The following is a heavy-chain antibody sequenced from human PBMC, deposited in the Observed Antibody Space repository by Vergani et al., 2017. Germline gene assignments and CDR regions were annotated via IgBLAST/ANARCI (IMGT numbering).Heavy chain of an antibody. D-gene: IGHD6-19*01. J-gene: IGHJ4*02. V-gene: IGHV3-21*01. Sequence: VQLVQSGAEVKKPGSSVKVSCKASGFTFSSYSMNWVRQAPGKGLEWVSSISSSSSYIYYADSVKGRFTISRDNAKNSLYLQMNSLRAEDTAVYYCARDWGRQWLVQGAFDYWGQGTLVTVSS. CDR1: GFTFSSYS. CDR2: ISSSSSYI. CDR3: ARDWGRQWLVQGAFDY.